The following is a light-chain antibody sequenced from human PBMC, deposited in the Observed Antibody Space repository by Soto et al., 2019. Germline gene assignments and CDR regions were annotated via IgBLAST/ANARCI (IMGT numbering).Light chain of an antibody. CDR2: SNN. CDR3: AAWDDSLNSVV. CDR1: SSNIGSHS. J-gene: IGLJ2*01. Sequence: QSVLTQPPSASGTPGQRVTISCSGSSSNIGSHSVNWYQQLPGTAPKLLIYSNNQRPSGVPDRFSGSKSGTSVSLAISGLRCEDEAEYCCAAWDDSLNSVVLGGGTKLTVL. V-gene: IGLV1-44*01.